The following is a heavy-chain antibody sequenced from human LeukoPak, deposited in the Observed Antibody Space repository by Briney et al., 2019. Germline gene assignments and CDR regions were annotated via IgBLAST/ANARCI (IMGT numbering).Heavy chain of an antibody. CDR2: ISYDGSNK. Sequence: GSLRLSCAASGFTFSSYGMHWVRQAPGKGLEWVAVISYDGSNKYYADSVKGRFTISRDNSKNTLYLQMNSLRAEDTAVYYCAKDLDTAMVTPFDIWGQGTMVTVSS. CDR3: AKDLDTAMVTPFDI. V-gene: IGHV3-30*18. J-gene: IGHJ3*02. CDR1: GFTFSSYG. D-gene: IGHD5-18*01.